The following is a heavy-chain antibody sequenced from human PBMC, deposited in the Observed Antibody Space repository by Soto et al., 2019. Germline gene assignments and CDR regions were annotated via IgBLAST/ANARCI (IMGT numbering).Heavy chain of an antibody. J-gene: IGHJ4*02. V-gene: IGHV3-9*01. CDR2: ISWHSGSI. D-gene: IGHD6-19*01. CDR3: ARGDLGAVAVYVEY. CDR1: GFTFDDYS. Sequence: EVQLGESGGGLVQPGGSLRLSCAASGFTFDDYSMHWVRQAPGRGLEWVSGISWHSGSIDYADSVKGRFTITRDNAKNFLYLEMNSLIPEDTALYYCARGDLGAVAVYVEYWGQGTLCTVS.